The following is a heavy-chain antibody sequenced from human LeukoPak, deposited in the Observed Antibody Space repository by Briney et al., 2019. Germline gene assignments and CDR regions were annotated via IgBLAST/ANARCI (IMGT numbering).Heavy chain of an antibody. V-gene: IGHV3-23*01. CDR1: GFTFSSYA. D-gene: IGHD6-13*01. Sequence: GGSLRLSCEASGFTFSSYAMSWVRQAPGKGLEWVSAISGSGGSTYYADSVKGRFTISRDNSKNTLYLQMNSLRAEDTAVYYCARFLTYSGSWLDRRSGGWYGHYFDYWGQGTLVTVSS. J-gene: IGHJ4*02. CDR2: ISGSGGST. CDR3: ARFLTYSGSWLDRRSGGWYGHYFDY.